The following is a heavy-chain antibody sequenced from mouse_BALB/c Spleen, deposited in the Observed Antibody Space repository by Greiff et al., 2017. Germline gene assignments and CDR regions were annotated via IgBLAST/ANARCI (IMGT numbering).Heavy chain of an antibody. CDR2: INPSNGRT. D-gene: IGHD2-4*01. V-gene: IGHV1S81*02. CDR3: ARFDYDNTY. J-gene: IGHJ3*01. Sequence: VQLQQPGAELVKPGASVKLSCKASGYTFTSYWMHWVKQRPGQGLEWIGEINPSNGRTNYNEKFKSKATLTVDKSSSTAYMQLSSLTSEDSAVYYCARFDYDNTYWGQGTLVTVSA. CDR1: GYTFTSYW.